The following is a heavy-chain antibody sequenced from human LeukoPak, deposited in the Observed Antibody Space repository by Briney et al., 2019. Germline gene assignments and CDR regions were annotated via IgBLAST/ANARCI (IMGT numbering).Heavy chain of an antibody. CDR1: GFTFSSYA. D-gene: IGHD1-26*01. CDR2: ISNDGSKK. V-gene: IGHV3-30*18. J-gene: IGHJ4*02. Sequence: GGSLRLSCAASGFTFSSYAMHWGRQAPGKGLEWVSVISNDGSKKYYADSVKGRFTISRDDSKNTLYLQMNSLRPEDTAIYYCAKGPSGSLDYWGQGTRVTVSS. CDR3: AKGPSGSLDY.